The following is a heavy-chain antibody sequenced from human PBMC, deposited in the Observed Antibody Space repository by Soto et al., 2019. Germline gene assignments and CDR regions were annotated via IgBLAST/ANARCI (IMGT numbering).Heavy chain of an antibody. D-gene: IGHD6-13*01. CDR3: ARVLPGIAAAADV. V-gene: IGHV4-4*02. CDR2: IYHSGST. Sequence: QVQLQESGPGLVKPSGTLSLTCAVSSGSISSSNWWSWVRQPPGKGLEWIGEIYHSGSTNYNPSLKCLVTISVDKSKNQFSLKLSSVTAADTAVYYCARVLPGIAAAADVWGKGTTVTVSS. CDR1: SGSISSSNW. J-gene: IGHJ6*04.